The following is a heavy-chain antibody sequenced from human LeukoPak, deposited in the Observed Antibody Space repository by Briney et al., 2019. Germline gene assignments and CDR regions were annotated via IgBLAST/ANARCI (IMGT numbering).Heavy chain of an antibody. CDR1: GGSISSGSYY. V-gene: IGHV4-61*02. D-gene: IGHD6-13*01. CDR2: VYTSGST. J-gene: IGHJ6*03. CDR3: AREVSSSWYDYYYMDV. Sequence: SQTLSLTCTVSGGSISSGSYYWSWIRQPAGKGLEWIGRVYTSGSTNYNPSLKSRVTISVDTSKNQFSLKLSSVTAADTAVYYCAREVSSSWYDYYYMDVWGKGTTVTVSS.